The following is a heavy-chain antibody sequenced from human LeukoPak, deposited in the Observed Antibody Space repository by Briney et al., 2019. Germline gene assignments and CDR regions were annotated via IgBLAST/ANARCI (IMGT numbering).Heavy chain of an antibody. CDR3: ARGRRYCTNPNCYAELDY. CDR2: IYGDGHT. J-gene: IGHJ4*02. Sequence: PGGSLRLSCAASGLIVSASYMSWVRQAPGKGLEWVSIIYGDGHTYYADSVKGRLTVSRDNSKNTLYLQMDSLRDEDTAVYYCARGRRYCTNPNCYAELDYWGQGTLVAVSS. CDR1: GLIVSASY. V-gene: IGHV3-53*01. D-gene: IGHD2-2*01.